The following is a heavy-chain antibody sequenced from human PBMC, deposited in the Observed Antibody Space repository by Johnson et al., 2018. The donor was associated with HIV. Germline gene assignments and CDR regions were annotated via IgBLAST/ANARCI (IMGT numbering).Heavy chain of an antibody. CDR3: ARDLSEGGSWYRDVFDI. J-gene: IGHJ3*02. V-gene: IGHV3-74*01. CDR1: GFTFSDHW. CDR2: INWNGGST. D-gene: IGHD6-13*01. Sequence: VQLVESGGGLVQPGGSLRLSCGASGFTFSDHWMQWVRQAPGKGLVWVSRINWNGGSTGYADSVKGRFTISRDNSKNTLYLKMGSLRAVDTAVYHCARDLSEGGSWYRDVFDIWGQGTMGTVSS.